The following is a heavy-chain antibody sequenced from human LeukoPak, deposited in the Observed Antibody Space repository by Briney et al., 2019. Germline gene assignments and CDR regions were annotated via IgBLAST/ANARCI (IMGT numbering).Heavy chain of an antibody. CDR2: ISYDGSNK. V-gene: IGHV3-30*18. Sequence: GGSLRLSCAASGCTFSGYAMSWVRQAPGKGLEWVAVISYDGSNKYYADSVKGRFTISRDNSKNTLYLQMNSLRAEDTAVYYCAKIDLLIVVVIDDAFDIWGQGTMVTVSS. D-gene: IGHD3-22*01. CDR1: GCTFSGYA. CDR3: AKIDLLIVVVIDDAFDI. J-gene: IGHJ3*02.